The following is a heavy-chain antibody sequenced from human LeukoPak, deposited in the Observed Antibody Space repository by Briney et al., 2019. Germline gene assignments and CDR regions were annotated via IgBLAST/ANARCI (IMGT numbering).Heavy chain of an antibody. V-gene: IGHV4-59*01. J-gene: IGHJ4*02. Sequence: KSSETLSLTCAVYGGSFSGYYWSWIRQPPGKGLEWIGYIYYSGSTNYNPSLKSRVTISVDTSKNQFSLKLSSVTAADTAVYYCARNYNDHPFYGSGAFDYWGQGTLVTVSS. CDR2: IYYSGST. CDR3: ARNYNDHPFYGSGAFDY. CDR1: GGSFSGYY. D-gene: IGHD3-10*01.